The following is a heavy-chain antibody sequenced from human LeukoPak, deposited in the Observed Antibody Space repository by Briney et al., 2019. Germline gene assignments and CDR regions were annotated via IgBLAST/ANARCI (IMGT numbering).Heavy chain of an antibody. CDR3: ARVRYYGEHDY. J-gene: IGHJ4*02. CDR1: GGTFSSYA. V-gene: IGHV1-69*04. D-gene: IGHD4-17*01. CDR2: IIPILGIA. Sequence: ASVKVSCKASGGTFSSYAISWVRQAPGQGLKWMGRIIPILGIANYAQKFQGRVTITADKSTSTAYMELSSLRSEDTAVYYCARVRYYGEHDYWGQGTLVTVSS.